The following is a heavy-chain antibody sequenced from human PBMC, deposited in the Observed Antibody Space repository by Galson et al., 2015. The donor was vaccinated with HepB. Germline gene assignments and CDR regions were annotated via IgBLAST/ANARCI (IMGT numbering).Heavy chain of an antibody. CDR2: IKSKTDGGTT. Sequence: SLRLSCAASGFTFSNAWMSWVRQAPGKGLEWVGRIKSKTDGGTTDYAAPVKGRFTISRDDSKNTLYLQMNSLKTEDTAVYYCTLEATSEQWLVPEYFQHWGQGTLVTVSS. D-gene: IGHD6-19*01. V-gene: IGHV3-15*01. CDR3: TLEATSEQWLVPEYFQH. J-gene: IGHJ1*01. CDR1: GFTFSNAW.